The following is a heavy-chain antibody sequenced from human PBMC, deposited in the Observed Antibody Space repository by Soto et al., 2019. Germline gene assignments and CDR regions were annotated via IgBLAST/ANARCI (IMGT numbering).Heavy chain of an antibody. CDR2: ISSSSSYI. CDR3: ARDRSQVRWVYGMDV. V-gene: IGHV3-21*01. J-gene: IGHJ6*02. Sequence: GGSLRLSCAASGFTFSSYSMNWVRQAPGKGLEWVSSISSSSSYIYYADSVKGRFTISRDNAKNSLYLQMNSLRAEDTAVYYCARDRSQVRWVYGMDVWGQGTTVTVSS. CDR1: GFTFSSYS.